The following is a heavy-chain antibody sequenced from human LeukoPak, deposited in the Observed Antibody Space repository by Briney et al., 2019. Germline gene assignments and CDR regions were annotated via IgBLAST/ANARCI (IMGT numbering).Heavy chain of an antibody. CDR3: ARGQFRLGYYGSSGFDY. CDR2: MNSDGRST. V-gene: IGHV3-74*03. CDR1: GFPFSSYW. J-gene: IGHJ4*02. Sequence: GGSLRLSCAASGFPFSSYWMHWVRQAPGKGLVGVSRMNSDGRSTKYADSVKGRFSIPRDNAKNTLFLQMNSLRAEDTAVYYCARGQFRLGYYGSSGFDYWGQGTLVTVSS. D-gene: IGHD3-22*01.